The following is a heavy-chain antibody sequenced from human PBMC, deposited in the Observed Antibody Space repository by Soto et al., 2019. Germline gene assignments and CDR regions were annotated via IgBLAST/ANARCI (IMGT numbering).Heavy chain of an antibody. V-gene: IGHV1-3*01. Sequence: EASVKVSCKASGYTFTGYYMHWVRQAPGQGLEWMGWINAGNGNTNYSQKFQGRVTMTRDTSASTAYMELSSLRSEDTAVYYCARDLGEYCDSSGYPDYWGQGTLVTVSS. CDR2: INAGNGNT. CDR1: GYTFTGYY. D-gene: IGHD3-22*01. CDR3: ARDLGEYCDSSGYPDY. J-gene: IGHJ4*02.